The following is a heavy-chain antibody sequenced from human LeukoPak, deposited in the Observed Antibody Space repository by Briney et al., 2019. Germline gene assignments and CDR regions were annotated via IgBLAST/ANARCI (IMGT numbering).Heavy chain of an antibody. J-gene: IGHJ4*02. CDR2: ISWNSGSI. Sequence: GGSLRLSCAASGFTFRSSEMNWVRQAPGKGLEWVSGISWNSGSIGYADSVKGRFTISRDNAKNSLYLQMNSLRAEDTAVYYCARDFEFGSAAGTPNWGQGTLVTVSS. CDR1: GFTFRSSE. CDR3: ARDFEFGSAAGTPN. V-gene: IGHV3-9*01. D-gene: IGHD6-13*01.